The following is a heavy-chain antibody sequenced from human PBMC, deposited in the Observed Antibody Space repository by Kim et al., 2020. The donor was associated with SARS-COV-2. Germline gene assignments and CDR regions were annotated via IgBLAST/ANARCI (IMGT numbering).Heavy chain of an antibody. CDR2: IYYSGST. D-gene: IGHD6-13*01. Sequence: SETLSLTCTVSGGSISSSSYYWGWIRQPPGKGLEWIGSIYYSGSTYYNPSLKSRVTISVDTSKNQFSLKLSSVTAADTAVYYCARLSPGASSSWYSRLLYYYFDYWGQGTLVTVSS. CDR3: ARLSPGASSSWYSRLLYYYFDY. J-gene: IGHJ4*02. V-gene: IGHV4-39*01. CDR1: GGSISSSSYY.